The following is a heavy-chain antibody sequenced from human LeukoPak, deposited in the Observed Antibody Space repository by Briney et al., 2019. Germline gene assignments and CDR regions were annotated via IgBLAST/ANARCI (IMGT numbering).Heavy chain of an antibody. CDR1: GGSFSGYY. D-gene: IGHD3-10*01. J-gene: IGHJ4*02. CDR3: ARQDRGSGSYLTY. V-gene: IGHV4-34*01. CDR2: INHSGST. Sequence: SETLSLTCAVYGGSFSGYYWSWIRQPPGKGLEWIGEINHSGSTNYNPSLKSRVTISVDTSKNQFSLKLSSVTAADTAVYYCARQDRGSGSYLTYWGQGTLVTVSS.